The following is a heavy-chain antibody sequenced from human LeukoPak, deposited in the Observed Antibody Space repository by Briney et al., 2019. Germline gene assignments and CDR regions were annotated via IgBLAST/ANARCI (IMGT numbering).Heavy chain of an antibody. CDR1: GFTFSSYL. CDR2: ISSSSSTI. Sequence: QPGGSLRLSCAASGFTFSSYLMSWIRQAPGKGLEWVSYISSSSSTIYYADSVKGRFTISRDNAKNSLYLQMNSLRAEDTAVYYCARDMAKSFGYPILIPPHAFDIWGQGTMVTVSS. J-gene: IGHJ3*02. D-gene: IGHD5-12*01. V-gene: IGHV3-48*04. CDR3: ARDMAKSFGYPILIPPHAFDI.